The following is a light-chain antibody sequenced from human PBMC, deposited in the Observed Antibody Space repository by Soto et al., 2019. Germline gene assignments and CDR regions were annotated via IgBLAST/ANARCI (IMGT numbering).Light chain of an antibody. Sequence: DIQMTQSPSSLSASLGDRVTITCRASQSISRYLNWYQQKPGKAPKLLIYAASSLQSGVPSRFSGSGSGTDFTLKISRVEAEDVGLYYCMQPLQNPRTFGQGTKVDIK. V-gene: IGKV1-39*01. CDR3: MQPLQNPRT. J-gene: IGKJ1*01. CDR1: QSISRY. CDR2: AAS.